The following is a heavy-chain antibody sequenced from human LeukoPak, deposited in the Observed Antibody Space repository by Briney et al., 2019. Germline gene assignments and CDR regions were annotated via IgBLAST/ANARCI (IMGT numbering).Heavy chain of an antibody. J-gene: IGHJ4*02. CDR1: GFTFSTYA. Sequence: PGTSLRLSCAASGFTFSTYAMHWVRQAPGKGLEWVAVISYDGSNKYNADSVKGRFTISRDNSKNTLFLQMSSLRPEDTAMYYCARDRDYGGNSGGIDYWGQGTLVTVSS. CDR3: ARDRDYGGNSGGIDY. D-gene: IGHD4-23*01. V-gene: IGHV3-30*15. CDR2: ISYDGSNK.